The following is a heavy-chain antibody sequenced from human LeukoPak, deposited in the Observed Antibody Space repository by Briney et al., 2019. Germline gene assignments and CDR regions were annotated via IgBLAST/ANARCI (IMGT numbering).Heavy chain of an antibody. CDR2: ISGSGGST. J-gene: IGHJ4*02. CDR1: GFTFSSYG. V-gene: IGHV3-23*01. Sequence: GGTLRLSCAAPGFTFSSYGMSWVRQAPGKGLEWVSAISGSGGSTYYADSVKGRFTISRDNSKNTLYLQMNSLRAEDTAVYYCAKDSARKSIVGSTTRGVNDYWGQGTLVPVSS. CDR3: AKDSARKSIVGSTTRGVNDY. D-gene: IGHD1-26*01.